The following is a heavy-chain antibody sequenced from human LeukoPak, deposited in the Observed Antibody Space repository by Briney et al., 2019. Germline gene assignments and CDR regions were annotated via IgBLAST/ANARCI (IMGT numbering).Heavy chain of an antibody. V-gene: IGHV1-46*01. CDR3: AGGRGDY. J-gene: IGHJ4*02. D-gene: IGHD3-16*01. Sequence: ASVKVSCKASGYTFTSYYMHWVRQAPGQGLEWMGIINPSGGSTSYAQKFQGRVTITADESTSTAYMELSSLRSEDTAVYYCAGGRGDYWGQGTLVTVSS. CDR1: GYTFTSYY. CDR2: INPSGGST.